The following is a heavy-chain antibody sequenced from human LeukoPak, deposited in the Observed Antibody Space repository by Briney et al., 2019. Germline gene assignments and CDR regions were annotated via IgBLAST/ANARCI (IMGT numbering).Heavy chain of an antibody. CDR1: GFTFTNYW. CDR3: ASSSYSSSSS. D-gene: IGHD6-6*01. CDR2: INEDGSKK. Sequence: GGSLRLSCAASGFTFTNYWMIWVRQAPGKGLEWVANINEDGSKKYYVGSVEGRFTISRDNAKNSVFLQMNSLRAEDTAMYYCASSSYSSSSSWGQGTLVTVSS. V-gene: IGHV3-7*01. J-gene: IGHJ5*02.